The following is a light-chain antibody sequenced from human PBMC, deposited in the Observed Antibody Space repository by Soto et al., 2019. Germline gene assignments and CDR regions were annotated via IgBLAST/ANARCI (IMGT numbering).Light chain of an antibody. CDR1: QSVSAH. J-gene: IGKJ1*01. CDR3: QQYGSSPPP. CDR2: GAS. V-gene: IGKV3-20*01. Sequence: EIGLTQAPGTLSLSPGDRVTLSCRASQSVSAHLAWYQQKPGQAPRLLIFGASSRATGIPDRFSGSGSGTDFTLTISRLEPEDFAVYYCQQYGSSPPPFGPGTKVDIK.